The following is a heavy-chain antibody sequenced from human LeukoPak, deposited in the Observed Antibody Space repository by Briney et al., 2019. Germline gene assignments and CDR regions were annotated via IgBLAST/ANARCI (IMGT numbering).Heavy chain of an antibody. J-gene: IGHJ4*02. CDR3: ARGGIQVSGIDEFDY. CDR1: GFTFIDYD. V-gene: IGHV3-13*01. Sequence: GGSLRLSCAASGFTFIDYDMHWVRQVIGKGLEWVSAIGIRGDTHYSGSVKGQFTISRENAESSLYLQMNSLRAEDTAVYYCARGGIQVSGIDEFDYWGQGTLVTVSS. CDR2: IGIRGDT. D-gene: IGHD6-19*01.